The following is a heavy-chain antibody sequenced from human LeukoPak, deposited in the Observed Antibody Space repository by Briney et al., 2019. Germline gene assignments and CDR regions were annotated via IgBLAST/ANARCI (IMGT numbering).Heavy chain of an antibody. J-gene: IGHJ6*04. Sequence: SETLSLTCTVSGASISSYYWSWIRQPPGKGLEWVGDINYSGGTNNNPSLKSRVTISLDTSKNQFSLKLTSVTAADTAVYYCARDQARCTGGTCYGMDVWGYGTAVTVSS. V-gene: IGHV4-59*01. CDR1: GASISSYY. D-gene: IGHD2-8*02. CDR3: ARDQARCTGGTCYGMDV. CDR2: INYSGGT.